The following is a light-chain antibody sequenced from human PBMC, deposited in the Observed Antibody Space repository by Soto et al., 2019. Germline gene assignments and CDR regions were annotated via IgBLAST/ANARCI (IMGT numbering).Light chain of an antibody. V-gene: IGKV1-5*03. Sequence: DIQMTQSPSTLSASVGDTVTITCRASQSVAGWLAWYQQKPGEAPKLLIYKASNLESGVSSRFSGSGSGTEFTLTISSLQPDDSATYYCQQYDVYSPWMFGQGTKVDI. J-gene: IGKJ1*01. CDR3: QQYDVYSPWM. CDR1: QSVAGW. CDR2: KAS.